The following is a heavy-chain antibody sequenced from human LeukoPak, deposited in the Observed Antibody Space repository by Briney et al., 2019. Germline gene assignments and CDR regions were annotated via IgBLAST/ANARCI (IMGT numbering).Heavy chain of an antibody. V-gene: IGHV3-30-3*01. CDR1: GFTFSSYA. CDR2: ISYDGSNK. D-gene: IGHD6-19*01. J-gene: IGHJ4*02. CDR3: ARGQWLAFDY. Sequence: GGSLRLSCAASGFTFSSYAMHWVHQAPGKGVEWVAVISYDGSNKYYADSVKGRFTISRDNSKNTLYLQMNSLRAEDTAVYYCARGQWLAFDYWGQGTLVTVSS.